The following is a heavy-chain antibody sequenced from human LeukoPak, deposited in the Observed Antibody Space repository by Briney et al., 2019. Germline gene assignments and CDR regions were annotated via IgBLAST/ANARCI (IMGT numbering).Heavy chain of an antibody. D-gene: IGHD1-1*01. J-gene: IGHJ5*02. Sequence: SETLSLTCTVSGGSISSYYWSWIRQPAGKGLEWIGRIYTSGSTNHNPSLKSRVTMSVDTSKNQFSLKLSSVTAADTAVYYCAREYNEYPENWFDPWGQGTLVTVSS. CDR3: AREYNEYPENWFDP. V-gene: IGHV4-4*07. CDR1: GGSISSYY. CDR2: IYTSGST.